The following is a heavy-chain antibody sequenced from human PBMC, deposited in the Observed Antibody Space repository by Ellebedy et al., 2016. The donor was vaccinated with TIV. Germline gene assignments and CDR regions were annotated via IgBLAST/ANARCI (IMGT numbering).Heavy chain of an antibody. CDR1: GFTFSSYA. CDR3: AKITSRAGVDY. J-gene: IGHJ4*02. D-gene: IGHD1-14*01. Sequence: GESLKISCAASGFTFSSYAMSWVRQAPGKGLEWVSAISGSGGSTYYADSVKGRFTISRDNSKNTLYLQMNSLRAEDTAVYYCAKITSRAGVDYWGQGTLVTVSS. V-gene: IGHV3-23*01. CDR2: ISGSGGST.